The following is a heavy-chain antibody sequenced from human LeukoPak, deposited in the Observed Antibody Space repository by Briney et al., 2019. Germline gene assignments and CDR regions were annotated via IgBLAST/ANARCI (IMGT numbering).Heavy chain of an antibody. CDR2: ISGSGGST. Sequence: PGGSLRLSCAASGFTFSSYAMSWVRQAPGKGLEWVSAISGSGGSTYYADSVKGRFTISRDNSKNTLYPQMNSLRAEDTAVYYCAKEQITMVRGVISPSFDYWGQGTLVTVSS. CDR3: AKEQITMVRGVISPSFDY. D-gene: IGHD3-10*01. J-gene: IGHJ4*02. V-gene: IGHV3-23*01. CDR1: GFTFSSYA.